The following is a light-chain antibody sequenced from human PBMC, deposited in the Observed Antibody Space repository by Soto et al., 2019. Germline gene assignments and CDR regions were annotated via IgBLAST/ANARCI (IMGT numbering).Light chain of an antibody. CDR2: GAS. CDR1: QSVSSSY. Sequence: EIVLTQSPGTLSLSPGERATLSCRASQSVSSSYLAWYQQKPGQAPRLLIYGASSRATGIPARFSGSGSGTAFTLTISSLEPEDFAVYYCQQRKNWPLTFGGGTKVDIK. CDR3: QQRKNWPLT. V-gene: IGKV3D-20*02. J-gene: IGKJ4*01.